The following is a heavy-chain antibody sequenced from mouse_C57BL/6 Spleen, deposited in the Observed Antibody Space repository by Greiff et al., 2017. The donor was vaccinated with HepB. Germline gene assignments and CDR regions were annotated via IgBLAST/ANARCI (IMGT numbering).Heavy chain of an antibody. CDR3: ARWDDYDVPFAY. CDR2: INYDGSST. J-gene: IGHJ3*01. V-gene: IGHV5-16*01. D-gene: IGHD2-4*01. CDR1: GFTFSDYY. Sequence: EVQRVESEGGLVQPGSSMKLSCTASGFTFSDYYMAWVRQVPEKGLEWVANINYDGSSTYYLDSLKSRFIISRDNAKNILYLQMSSLKSEDTTTYYCARWDDYDVPFAYWGQGTLVTVSA.